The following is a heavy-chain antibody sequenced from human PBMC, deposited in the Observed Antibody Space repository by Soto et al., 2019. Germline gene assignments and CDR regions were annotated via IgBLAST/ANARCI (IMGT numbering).Heavy chain of an antibody. CDR1: GGSISSYY. Sequence: QVQLQESGPGLVKPSETLSLTCTVSGGSISSYYWSWIRQPPGKGLEWIGYIYYSGSTNYNPSPKSRVTISVDTSKNQFSLKLSSVTAADTALYYCARRYGYSFDYWGQGTLVTVSS. D-gene: IGHD1-1*01. CDR2: IYYSGST. V-gene: IGHV4-59*08. CDR3: ARRYGYSFDY. J-gene: IGHJ4*02.